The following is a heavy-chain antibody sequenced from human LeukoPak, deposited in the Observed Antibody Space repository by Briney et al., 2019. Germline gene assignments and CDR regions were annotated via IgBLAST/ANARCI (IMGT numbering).Heavy chain of an antibody. D-gene: IGHD3-22*01. V-gene: IGHV4-61*02. Sequence: MPSETLSLTCTVSGGSISSGSYYWSWIRQPAGKGLEWIGRIYTSGSTHYNPSLKSRVTISVDMSKNQFSLKLSSVTAADTAVYYCARANTYYYDSSGSIGYNWFDPWGQGTLVTVSS. CDR3: ARANTYYYDSSGSIGYNWFDP. CDR1: GGSISSGSYY. J-gene: IGHJ5*02. CDR2: IYTSGST.